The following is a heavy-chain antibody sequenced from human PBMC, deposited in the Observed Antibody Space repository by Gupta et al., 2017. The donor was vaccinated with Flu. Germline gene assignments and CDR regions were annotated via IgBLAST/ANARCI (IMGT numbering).Heavy chain of an antibody. CDR3: TGGVAGNPFDY. V-gene: IGHV3-7*01. CDR1: FTFSTSW. CDR2: IKPDGSEK. D-gene: IGHD6-19*01. J-gene: IGHJ4*02. Sequence: FTFSTSWMTWFRQAPEKGLEWVANIKPDGSEKYYADSVRGRFAISRDNARTSVYLQMNSLRAEDTAVYYCTGGVAGNPFDYWGQGTLVIVSS.